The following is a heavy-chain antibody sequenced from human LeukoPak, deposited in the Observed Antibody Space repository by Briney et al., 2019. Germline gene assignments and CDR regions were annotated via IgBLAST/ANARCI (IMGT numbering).Heavy chain of an antibody. J-gene: IGHJ5*02. Sequence: ASVKVSCKASGYTFTGYYMHWVRQAPGQGLEWMGWINPNSGGTNYAQKFQGWVTMTRDTSISTAYMELSRLRSDDTAVYYCARVSAAAGSGFDPWGQGTLVTVSS. CDR3: ARVSAAAGSGFDP. CDR2: INPNSGGT. D-gene: IGHD6-13*01. CDR1: GYTFTGYY. V-gene: IGHV1-2*04.